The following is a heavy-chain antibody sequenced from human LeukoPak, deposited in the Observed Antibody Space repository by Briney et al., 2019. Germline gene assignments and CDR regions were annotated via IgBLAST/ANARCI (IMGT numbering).Heavy chain of an antibody. V-gene: IGHV4-34*01. CDR1: GGSFSGYY. D-gene: IGHD1-14*01. Sequence: PSETLSLTCAVYGGSFSGYYWSWIRQPPGKGLEWIGEINHSGSTNYNPSLKSRVTISVDTSKNQFSLKLSSVTAADTAVYYCARGGGIIENGVDVWGQGTTVTVSS. CDR3: ARGGGIIENGVDV. CDR2: INHSGST. J-gene: IGHJ6*02.